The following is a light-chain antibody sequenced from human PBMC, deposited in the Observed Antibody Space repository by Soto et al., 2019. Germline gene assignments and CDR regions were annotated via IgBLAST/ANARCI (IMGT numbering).Light chain of an antibody. V-gene: IGKV1-9*01. CDR1: QGISSY. CDR3: QQVNSYPLS. Sequence: IQLTQSPSSLSASVGDRVTITCRASQGISSYLAWYQQKPGKAPKLLIFATSTLQSGVPSRFSGSGSGTDFTLTISSLQPADFATYFCQQVNSYPLSFGPGTKVDIK. CDR2: ATS. J-gene: IGKJ3*01.